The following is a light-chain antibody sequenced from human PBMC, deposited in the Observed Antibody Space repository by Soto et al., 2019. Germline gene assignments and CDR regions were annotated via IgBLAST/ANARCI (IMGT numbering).Light chain of an antibody. J-gene: IGLJ1*01. CDR1: SSDVGGYNA. CDR2: DVT. V-gene: IGLV2-14*01. Sequence: QSALTQPASVSGSPGQSITISCTGTSSDVGGYNAVSWYQQHPGKAPKLMIYDVTNWPSGASNRFSGSKSGNMASLTISGLQAEDEADYYCGSYATGGAYVFGTGTKLTVL. CDR3: GSYATGGAYV.